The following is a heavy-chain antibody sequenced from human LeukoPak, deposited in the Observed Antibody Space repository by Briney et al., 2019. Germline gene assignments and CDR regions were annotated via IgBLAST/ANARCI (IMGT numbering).Heavy chain of an antibody. CDR3: ARGGVDNRCFDY. D-gene: IGHD1-14*01. V-gene: IGHV5-51*01. Sequence: GESLKISCKGFGYTFTSYWIGWVRQMAGKGLEWMGIIYPGDSDTRYSPSFQGQVTISADKSTSTAYLQWSSLEASDTAIYYCARGGVDNRCFDYWGPGSLVIVSS. J-gene: IGHJ4*02. CDR2: IYPGDSDT. CDR1: GYTFTSYW.